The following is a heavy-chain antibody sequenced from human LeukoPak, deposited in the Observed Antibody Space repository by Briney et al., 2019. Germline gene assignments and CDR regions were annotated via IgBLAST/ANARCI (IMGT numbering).Heavy chain of an antibody. CDR1: GDSIAIGDYR. CDR2: IYYIGTA. J-gene: IGHJ6*03. CDR3: ARARGDSPRIYYYMDV. V-gene: IGHV4-30-4*01. D-gene: IGHD3-16*01. Sequence: SQTLSLTCSVSGDSIAIGDYRWSWIRQSPGKGLEWIGYIYYIGTAYYNPSLRSRVALSADTSKNQFSLRLNSVTVADSAVYFCARARGDSPRIYYYMDVWGKGTTVTVSS.